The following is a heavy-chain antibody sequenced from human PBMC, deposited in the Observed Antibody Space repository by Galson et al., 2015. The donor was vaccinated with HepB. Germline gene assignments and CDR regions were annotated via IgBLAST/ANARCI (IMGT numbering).Heavy chain of an antibody. CDR1: GFSLSTSGMC. CDR2: IDWDDDK. V-gene: IGHV2-70*11. D-gene: IGHD2-2*02. J-gene: IGHJ5*02. Sequence: PALVNPTQTLTLTCTFSGFSLSTSGMCVSWIRQPPGKALEWLARIDWDDDKYYSTSLKTRLTISKDTSKSQVVLTMTNMDPVDTATYYCARMALSCSSTSCYIWFDPWGQGTLVTVSS. CDR3: ARMALSCSSTSCYIWFDP.